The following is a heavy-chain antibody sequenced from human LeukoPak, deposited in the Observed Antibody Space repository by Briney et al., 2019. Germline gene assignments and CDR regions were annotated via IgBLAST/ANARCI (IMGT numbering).Heavy chain of an antibody. Sequence: GGSLRLSCAASGFTFSSYAMSWVRQAPGKGLEWVSAISGSGGSTYYADSVKGRFTISRDNSKNMLYLQMNSLRAEDTAVYYCARDGRDSSGYYGLDYWGQGTLVTVSS. V-gene: IGHV3-23*01. D-gene: IGHD3-22*01. CDR3: ARDGRDSSGYYGLDY. CDR1: GFTFSSYA. J-gene: IGHJ4*02. CDR2: ISGSGGST.